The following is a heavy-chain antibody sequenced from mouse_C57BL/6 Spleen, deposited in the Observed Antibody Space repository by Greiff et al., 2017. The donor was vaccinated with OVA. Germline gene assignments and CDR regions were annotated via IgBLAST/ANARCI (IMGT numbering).Heavy chain of an antibody. CDR2: IDPETGGT. D-gene: IGHD1-1*01. J-gene: IGHJ2*01. CDR3: TRVGSFYYFDY. CDR1: GYTFTDYE. V-gene: IGHV1-15*01. Sequence: QVQLQQSGAELVRPGASVTLSCKASGYTFTDYEMHWVKQTPVHGLEWIGAIDPETGGTAYNQKFKGKAILTADKSSSTAYMELRSLTSEDSAVYYCTRVGSFYYFDYWGQGTTLTVSS.